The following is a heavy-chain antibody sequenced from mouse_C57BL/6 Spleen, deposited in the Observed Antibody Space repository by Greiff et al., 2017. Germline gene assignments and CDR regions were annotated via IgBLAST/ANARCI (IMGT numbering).Heavy chain of an antibody. CDR2: IYIGNGYT. D-gene: IGHD1-1*01. CDR1: GYTFTSYG. J-gene: IGHJ4*01. V-gene: IGHV1-58*01. CDR3: AIHYYGSSQDAMDY. Sequence: DVKLVESGAELVRPGSSVKMSCKTSGYTFTSYGINWVKQRPGQGLEWIGYIYIGNGYTEYNEKFKGKATLTSDTSSSTAYMQLSSLTSEDSAIYFCAIHYYGSSQDAMDYWGQGTSVTVSS.